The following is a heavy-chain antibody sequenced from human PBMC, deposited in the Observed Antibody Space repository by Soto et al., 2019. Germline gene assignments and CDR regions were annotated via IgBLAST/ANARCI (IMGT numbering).Heavy chain of an antibody. Sequence: GASVKVSCKASVGTFSSYAISWVRQAPGQGLEWMGGIIPIFGTANYAQKFQGRVTITADESTSTAYMELSSLRSEDTAVYYCARGSLTYYYDSSGYRPFDYWGQGTLVTVSS. CDR1: VGTFSSYA. V-gene: IGHV1-69*13. CDR3: ARGSLTYYYDSSGYRPFDY. J-gene: IGHJ4*02. D-gene: IGHD3-22*01. CDR2: IIPIFGTA.